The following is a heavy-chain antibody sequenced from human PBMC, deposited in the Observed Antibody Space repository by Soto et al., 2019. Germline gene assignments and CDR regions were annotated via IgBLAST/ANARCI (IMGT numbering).Heavy chain of an antibody. Sequence: QMKLVQSGAEVKEPGASVRISCKASGYIFTRYYMYWVRQAPGQGLEWMGIINTAGGAANNAQKLQGRVTMTGDTSTSTVYMELRSLRSDDTATYYCARDANGYGMDVWGQGTTVTVSS. V-gene: IGHV1-46*04. J-gene: IGHJ6*02. CDR1: GYIFTRYY. CDR2: INTAGGAA. CDR3: ARDANGYGMDV.